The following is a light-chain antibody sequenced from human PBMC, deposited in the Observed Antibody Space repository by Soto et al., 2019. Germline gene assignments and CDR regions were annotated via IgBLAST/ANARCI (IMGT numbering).Light chain of an antibody. CDR3: QQRSDWLTWT. V-gene: IGKV3-11*01. Sequence: EIVLTQSPVTLSLSPGERATLSCRASQSVSSYLAWYQQRPGQAPRLLIYGTFNRATGIPARFSGSGSGTDFTLTISSLEPEDFAVYYCQQRSDWLTWTFGQGTKVEIK. J-gene: IGKJ1*01. CDR2: GTF. CDR1: QSVSSY.